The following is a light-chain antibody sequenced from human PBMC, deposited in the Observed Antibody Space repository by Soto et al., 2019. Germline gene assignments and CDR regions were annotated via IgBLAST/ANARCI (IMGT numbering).Light chain of an antibody. V-gene: IGKV1-5*03. CDR1: QSISSW. Sequence: DIQMTQSPSTLSASVGDRVTITCRASQSISSWLAWYQQKPGKAPKLLIYKASNLERGVPSRFSGGGSGTEFTLTISSLQPDDFATYCCQQYSLYSTFGQGTKLEIK. CDR2: KAS. J-gene: IGKJ2*01. CDR3: QQYSLYST.